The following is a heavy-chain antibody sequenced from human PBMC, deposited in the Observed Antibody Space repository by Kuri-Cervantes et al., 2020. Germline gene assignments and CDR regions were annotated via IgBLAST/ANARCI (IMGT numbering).Heavy chain of an antibody. Sequence: SETLSLTCTVSGGSISSYYWSWIRQPPGKGLEWIGYIYYSGSTNYNPSLKSRVTISVGTSKNQFSLKLSSVTAADTAVYYCARDISSGWYGWFDPWGQGTLVTVSS. CDR2: IYYSGST. D-gene: IGHD6-19*01. J-gene: IGHJ5*02. CDR1: GGSISSYY. CDR3: ARDISSGWYGWFDP. V-gene: IGHV4-59*01.